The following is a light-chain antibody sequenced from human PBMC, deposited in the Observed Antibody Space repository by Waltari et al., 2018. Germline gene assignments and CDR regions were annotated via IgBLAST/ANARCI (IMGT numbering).Light chain of an antibody. CDR2: EVI. CDR1: TTDVGNYDL. CDR3: CSYAGRGTYV. J-gene: IGLJ1*01. Sequence: QSALTQPASVSGTPGQSTPIPCTGTTTDVGNYDLVPLYQQHPGKAPTLLICEVIKRPSGVSSRFSGTKSGNTASLTISGLQAEDEADYYCCSYAGRGTYVFGSGTKVTV. V-gene: IGLV2-23*02.